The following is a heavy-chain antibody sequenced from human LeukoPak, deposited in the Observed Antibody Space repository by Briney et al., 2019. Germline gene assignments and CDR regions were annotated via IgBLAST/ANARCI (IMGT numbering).Heavy chain of an antibody. CDR1: GASVSRDY. CDR2: VYYTGSS. CDR3: ASGPFGGSGYYPRY. Sequence: PSETLSLTCTVSGASVSRDYWSWIRLPPGKGLEWIGYVYYTGSSNYNPSLKSRVTMSVDTSNNQFSLKLNSVTAADTALYYCASGPFGGSGYYPRYWGQGTLVTVSS. D-gene: IGHD3-22*01. J-gene: IGHJ4*02. V-gene: IGHV4-59*02.